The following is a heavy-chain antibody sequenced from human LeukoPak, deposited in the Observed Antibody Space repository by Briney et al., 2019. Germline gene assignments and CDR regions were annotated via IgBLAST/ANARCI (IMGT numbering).Heavy chain of an antibody. CDR3: ARTKSEYYDILTGYYFDLAFDI. Sequence: SVKVSCKASGGTFSSYAISWVRQAPGQGLEWMGRIIPIFGTANYAQKFQGRVTITTGESTSTAYMELSSLRSEDTAVYYCARTKSEYYDILTGYYFDLAFDIWGQGTMVTVSS. CDR1: GGTFSSYA. V-gene: IGHV1-69*05. CDR2: IIPIFGTA. D-gene: IGHD3-9*01. J-gene: IGHJ3*02.